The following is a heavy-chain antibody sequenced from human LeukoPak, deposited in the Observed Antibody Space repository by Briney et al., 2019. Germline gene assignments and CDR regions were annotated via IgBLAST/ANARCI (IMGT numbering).Heavy chain of an antibody. D-gene: IGHD3-10*01. CDR1: GFTFDDYG. Sequence: PGGSLRLSXAASGFTFDDYGMSWVRQAPGKGLEWVSGINWNGGSTGYADSVKGRFTIPRDNAKNSLYPQMNSLRAEDTALYYCARDPHLIGRGGGLWGQGTLVTVSS. CDR3: ARDPHLIGRGGGL. V-gene: IGHV3-20*04. J-gene: IGHJ4*02. CDR2: INWNGGST.